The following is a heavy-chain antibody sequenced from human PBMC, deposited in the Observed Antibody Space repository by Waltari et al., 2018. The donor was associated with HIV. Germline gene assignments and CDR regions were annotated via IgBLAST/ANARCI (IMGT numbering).Heavy chain of an antibody. Sequence: QVQLQQWGAGLLKPSETLSLTCAVYGGSFSGYYWSWIRQPPGKGLEWIGEINHSGSTNYNPSLKSRVTISVDTSKNQFSLKLSSVTAADTAVYYCARGEKVLLWFGECWMDVWGQGTTVTVSS. CDR3: ARGEKVLLWFGECWMDV. V-gene: IGHV4-34*01. CDR1: GGSFSGYY. D-gene: IGHD3-10*01. J-gene: IGHJ6*02. CDR2: INHSGST.